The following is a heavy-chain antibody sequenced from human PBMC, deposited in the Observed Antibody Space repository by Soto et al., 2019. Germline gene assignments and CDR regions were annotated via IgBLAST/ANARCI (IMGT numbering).Heavy chain of an antibody. CDR1: GGSLTSSSYY. Sequence: SETLSLTCTVSGGSLTSSSYYWGWIRQPPGKGLEWIGSIYYSGSTYYNPSLKSRVTISVDTSKNQFSLKLSSVTAADTAVYYCARSPSLAGMGFDYWGQGTLVTVSS. V-gene: IGHV4-39*01. D-gene: IGHD6-13*01. CDR2: IYYSGST. J-gene: IGHJ4*02. CDR3: ARSPSLAGMGFDY.